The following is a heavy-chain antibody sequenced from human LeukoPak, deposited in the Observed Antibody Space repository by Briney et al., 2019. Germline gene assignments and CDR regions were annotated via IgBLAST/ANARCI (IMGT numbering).Heavy chain of an antibody. Sequence: ASVKVSCKASGYTFTSYDINWVRQATGQGLEWMGWMNPNSGNTGYAQKFQGRVTMTRNTSISTAYMELGSLRSEDTAVYYCARASGGDTMIVVVTNFDYWGQGTLVTVSS. CDR1: GYTFTSYD. V-gene: IGHV1-8*01. CDR2: MNPNSGNT. J-gene: IGHJ4*02. D-gene: IGHD3-22*01. CDR3: ARASGGDTMIVVVTNFDY.